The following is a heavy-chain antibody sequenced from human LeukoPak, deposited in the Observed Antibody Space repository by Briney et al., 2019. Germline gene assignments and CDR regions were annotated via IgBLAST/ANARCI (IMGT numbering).Heavy chain of an antibody. J-gene: IGHJ4*02. CDR2: IKSKTDGGTT. CDR3: AKDFGGWVFDY. Sequence: PGGSLRLSCAASRFTFSNAWMSWVRQAPGKGLEWVGRIKSKTDGGTTDYAAPVKGRFTISRDDSKNTLYLQMNSLRAEDTAVYYCAKDFGGWVFDYWGQGTLVTVSS. D-gene: IGHD6-19*01. CDR1: RFTFSNAW. V-gene: IGHV3-15*01.